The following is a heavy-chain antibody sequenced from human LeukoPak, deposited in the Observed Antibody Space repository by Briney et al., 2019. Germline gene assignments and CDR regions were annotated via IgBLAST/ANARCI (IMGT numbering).Heavy chain of an antibody. J-gene: IGHJ3*02. V-gene: IGHV4-30-2*01. Sequence: SETLSLTCTVSGGSISSGANYWSWIRQPPGRGLEWTGYISHSESAYYSPSLESRITISVDRSKNQFSLKLKSVTAADTAIYYCARDGGTTSNPSHDTFAIWGQGTMVAVSS. D-gene: IGHD4-11*01. CDR2: ISHSESA. CDR1: GGSISSGANY. CDR3: ARDGGTTSNPSHDTFAI.